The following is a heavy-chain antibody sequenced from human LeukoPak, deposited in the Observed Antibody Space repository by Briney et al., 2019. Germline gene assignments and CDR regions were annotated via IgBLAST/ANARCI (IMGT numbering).Heavy chain of an antibody. CDR1: GGSISSYY. D-gene: IGHD3-9*01. J-gene: IGHJ5*02. V-gene: IGHV4-59*01. CDR2: IYYSGST. CDR3: ARDLRHYDILTGYYEDWFDP. Sequence: SETLSLTCTVFGGSISSYYWSWIRQPPGKGLEWIGYIYYSGSTNYNPSLKSRVTISVDTSKNQFSLKLSSVTAADTAVYYCARDLRHYDILTGYYEDWFDPWGQGTLATVSS.